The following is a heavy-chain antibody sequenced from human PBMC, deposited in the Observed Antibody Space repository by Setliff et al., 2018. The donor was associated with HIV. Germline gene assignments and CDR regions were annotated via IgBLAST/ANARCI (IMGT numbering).Heavy chain of an antibody. Sequence: SETLSLTCAVSGYSISSGPYWAWIRQPPGKGLEWIGSIYHSGTTYYNPSLKSRVTISVDTSKNQFSLKLSSVTAADTAVYYCATHVLQFLEWLSHFDYWGQGTLVTVSS. D-gene: IGHD3-3*01. J-gene: IGHJ4*02. V-gene: IGHV4-38-2*01. CDR1: GYSISSGPY. CDR2: IYHSGTT. CDR3: ATHVLQFLEWLSHFDY.